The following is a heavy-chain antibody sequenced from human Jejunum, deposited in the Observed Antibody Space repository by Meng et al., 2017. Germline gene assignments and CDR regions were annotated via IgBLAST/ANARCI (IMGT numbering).Heavy chain of an antibody. Sequence: VPRQGSGPGRVRPWGTLSLTCAVSGDSISSSYWWSWVRQSPGKGLEWIGEIYHSGTTNYNPSLKSRVTLSVDKSKNQFSLNLSSVTAADTAVYFCARDFEALDGVWGQGTLVTVSS. CDR3: ARDFEALDGV. CDR2: IYHSGTT. D-gene: IGHD2-8*01. V-gene: IGHV4-4*02. J-gene: IGHJ1*01. CDR1: GDSISSSYW.